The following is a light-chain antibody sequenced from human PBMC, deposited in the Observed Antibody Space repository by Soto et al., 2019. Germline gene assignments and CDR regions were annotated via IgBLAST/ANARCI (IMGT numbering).Light chain of an antibody. V-gene: IGKV3-15*01. CDR2: GAS. J-gene: IGKJ1*01. Sequence: EIVMTQSPATLSVSPGERATLSCRASQSVSSNLAWYQQKPGQAPRLLIYGASTRATGIPARFSGSGSGTEFTLTISSLQSEEFAVYYCQQYNNWPPVWTFGQGTEV. CDR3: QQYNNWPPVWT. CDR1: QSVSSN.